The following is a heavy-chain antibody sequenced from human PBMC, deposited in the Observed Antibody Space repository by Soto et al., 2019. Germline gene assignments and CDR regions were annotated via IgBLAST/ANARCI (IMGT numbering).Heavy chain of an antibody. V-gene: IGHV1-18*01. CDR3: ARDIRPIAAAGTNWFDP. Sequence: QVQLVPSGAEVKKPGASVKVSCKASGYTFTSYGISWVRLAPGQGLEWMGWISAYNGNTNYAQKLQGRVNMTTDTPTSTAYMELTSLRSDDTAVYYCARDIRPIAAAGTNWFDPWGQGTLVTVSS. D-gene: IGHD6-13*01. CDR1: GYTFTSYG. J-gene: IGHJ5*02. CDR2: ISAYNGNT.